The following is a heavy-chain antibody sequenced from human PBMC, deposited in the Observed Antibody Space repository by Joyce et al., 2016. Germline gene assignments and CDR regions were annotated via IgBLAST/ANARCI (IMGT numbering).Heavy chain of an antibody. CDR1: GGPFRGFF. Sequence: QVQLQQWGAGLLKPSETLSPNCAVSGGPFRGFFWTWVRQPPGKGLEWIGDINNSGVTNYKPSLKTRVTFSVDTSKNQFSLKLTSLSAADTAVYYCARSQWLAPLMYWGQGTPVTVSS. J-gene: IGHJ4*02. CDR2: INNSGVT. V-gene: IGHV4-34*01. CDR3: ARSQWLAPLMY. D-gene: IGHD6-19*01.